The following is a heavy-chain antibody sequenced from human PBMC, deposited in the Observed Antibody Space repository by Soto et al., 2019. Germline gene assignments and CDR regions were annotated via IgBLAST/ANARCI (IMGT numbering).Heavy chain of an antibody. J-gene: IGHJ6*02. CDR3: ARRPNTLNYYAMDV. CDR1: GYTFTTYW. V-gene: IGHV5-51*03. CDR2: IYPRDSDT. D-gene: IGHD3-9*01. Sequence: EVQLVQSGAEVKKPGESLKISCKGSGYTFTTYWIGWVRQMPGKGLEWMGIIYPRDSDTRYSPSFEGQVTISADKSISTAYLQWSSLKASDTAIYYCARRPNTLNYYAMDVWGQGTTVTVSS.